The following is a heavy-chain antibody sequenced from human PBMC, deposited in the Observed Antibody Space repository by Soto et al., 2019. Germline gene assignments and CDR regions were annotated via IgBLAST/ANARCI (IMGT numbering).Heavy chain of an antibody. V-gene: IGHV5-51*01. CDR3: PIKNTEIRGHLPNNCFAP. D-gene: IGHD2-8*02. CDR2: IYPGDSDT. Sequence: GESLKISCKGSGYSFTSYWIAWVRQMPGKGLEWMGIIYPGDSDTRYSPSFQGQVTFSADKSISTAFLQWSSLKASDTAIYYWPIKNTEIRGHLPNNCFAPWGQGTLVTVSS. J-gene: IGHJ5*02. CDR1: GYSFTSYW.